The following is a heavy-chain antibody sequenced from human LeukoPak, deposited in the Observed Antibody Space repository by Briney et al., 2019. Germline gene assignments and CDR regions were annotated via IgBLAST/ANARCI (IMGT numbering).Heavy chain of an antibody. J-gene: IGHJ4*02. CDR3: ARDQRYCSSSSCPWEPFDY. CDR1: GLTFSWYA. CDR2: IKQDGSEK. D-gene: IGHD2-2*01. V-gene: IGHV3-7*05. Sequence: TGGSLRLSCAASGLTFSWYAMSWVRQAPGKGLEWVANIKQDGSEKYYVDSVKGRFTISRDNAKNSLYLQMNSMRAEDTAVYYCARDQRYCSSSSCPWEPFDYWGQGTLVTVSS.